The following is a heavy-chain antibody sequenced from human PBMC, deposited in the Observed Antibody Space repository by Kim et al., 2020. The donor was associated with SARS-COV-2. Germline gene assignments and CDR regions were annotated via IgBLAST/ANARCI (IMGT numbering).Heavy chain of an antibody. D-gene: IGHD6-6*01. CDR3: AKDKKIAARGALDY. Sequence: ADSVKGRFTISRDNSKNSLYLQLNSLRTEDTALYYCAKDKKIAARGALDYWGQGTLVTVSS. J-gene: IGHJ4*02. V-gene: IGHV3-43*01.